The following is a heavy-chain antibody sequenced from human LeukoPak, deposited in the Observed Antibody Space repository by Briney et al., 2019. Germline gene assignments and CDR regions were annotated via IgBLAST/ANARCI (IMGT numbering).Heavy chain of an antibody. D-gene: IGHD3-10*01. CDR1: GGSISSGGYY. Sequence: PSQTLSLTCTVSGGSISSGGYYWSWIRQPPGKGLEWIGSIYYSGSTYYNPSLKSRVTISVDTSKNQFSLKLSSVTAADTAVYYCARVDSGWIRGGIIDYWGQGTLVTVSS. J-gene: IGHJ4*02. CDR2: IYYSGST. CDR3: ARVDSGWIRGGIIDY. V-gene: IGHV4-39*07.